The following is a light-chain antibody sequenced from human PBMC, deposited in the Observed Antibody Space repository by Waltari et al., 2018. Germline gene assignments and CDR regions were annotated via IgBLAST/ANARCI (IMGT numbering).Light chain of an antibody. V-gene: IGKV4-1*01. CDR3: QQCYDVPIT. CDR1: QSVLYSSDNRNY. J-gene: IGKJ5*01. Sequence: DIVMTQSPDSLAVSLGERATINCKSSQSVLYSSDNRNYLVWYQQKPGQPPKVLIYWASTRESGVPDRFSGSGYGTDFTLTISSLQAEDVAVYYCQQCYDVPITFGQGTRLEIK. CDR2: WAS.